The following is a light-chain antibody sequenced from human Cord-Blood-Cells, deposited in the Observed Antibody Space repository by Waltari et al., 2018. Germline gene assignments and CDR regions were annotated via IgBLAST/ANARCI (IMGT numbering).Light chain of an antibody. J-gene: IGKJ1*01. CDR1: QSISSW. CDR3: QQYNSYSQT. V-gene: IGKV1-5*01. CDR2: DAS. Sequence: EIQMTQSPSTLSASVGDRVTITCRASQSISSWLAWYQQKPGKAPKLLIYDASSLESGVPSRFSGSGSGTEFTLTISSLQSDDFATYYCQQYNSYSQTFGQGTKVEIK.